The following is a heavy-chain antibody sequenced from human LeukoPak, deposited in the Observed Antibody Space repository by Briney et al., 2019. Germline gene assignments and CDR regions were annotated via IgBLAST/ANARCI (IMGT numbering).Heavy chain of an antibody. D-gene: IGHD4-17*01. CDR2: IYYIGST. J-gene: IGHJ4*02. Sequence: PSETLSLTCTVSGGSISSMSYYWGWIRQPPGKGLEWLGTIYYIGSTYYNPSLKSRVTISVDTSKNQFSLKLSSVTAADTAVYYCARHVRATVAVDYWGQGTLVTVSS. CDR1: GGSISSMSYY. V-gene: IGHV4-39*01. CDR3: ARHVRATVAVDY.